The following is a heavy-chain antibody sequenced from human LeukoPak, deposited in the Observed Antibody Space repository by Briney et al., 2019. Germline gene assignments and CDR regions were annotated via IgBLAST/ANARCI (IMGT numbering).Heavy chain of an antibody. J-gene: IGHJ4*02. CDR1: GFTFSSYA. Sequence: GGSLRLSCAASGFTFSSYAMSWVRQAPGKGLEWVSAISGSGGSTYYADSVKGRFTISRDNSKNTLYLQMNSLRAEGTAVYYCAKGHYDILTGYFEIYYFDHWGQGTLVTVSS. D-gene: IGHD3-9*01. V-gene: IGHV3-23*01. CDR2: ISGSGGST. CDR3: AKGHYDILTGYFEIYYFDH.